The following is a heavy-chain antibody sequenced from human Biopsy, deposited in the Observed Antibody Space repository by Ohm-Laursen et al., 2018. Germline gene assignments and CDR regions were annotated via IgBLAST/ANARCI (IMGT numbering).Heavy chain of an antibody. J-gene: IGHJ6*02. CDR2: INPNSGNA. Sequence: SVKVSCKSSGYTFAGYYLHWVRQAPGHGLEWMGWINPNSGNANYAQSFQGRLTVTRDTSISTAYMELTSLTFDDTAIYYCARVPAYPAIDGYYGLDLWGQGTTVIVSS. V-gene: IGHV1-2*02. CDR1: GYTFAGYY. D-gene: IGHD3-9*01. CDR3: ARVPAYPAIDGYYGLDL.